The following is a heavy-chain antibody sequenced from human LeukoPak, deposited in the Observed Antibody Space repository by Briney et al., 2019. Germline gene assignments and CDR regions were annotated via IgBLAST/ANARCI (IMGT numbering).Heavy chain of an antibody. D-gene: IGHD3-10*01. CDR3: AREYGSGSYYNVY. V-gene: IGHV1-2*02. CDR2: INPNSGGS. J-gene: IGHJ4*02. CDR1: GYTFIGYY. Sequence: ASVKVSCKAFGYTFIGYYMHWVRQAPGQGLEWMGWINPNSGGSNNAQKFQGRVTMTRDMSTSTVYMELSSLRSEDTAVYYCAREYGSGSYYNVYWGQGTLVTVSS.